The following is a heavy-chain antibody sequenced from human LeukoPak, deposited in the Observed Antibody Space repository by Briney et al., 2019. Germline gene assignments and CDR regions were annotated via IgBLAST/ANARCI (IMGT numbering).Heavy chain of an antibody. Sequence: ASVKVSCKASGYTFTSYYMRWVRQAPGQGLEWMGIINPSGGSTSYAQKFQGRVTMTRDASTSTVYMELSSLRPEDTAVYYCASGGSRGYSYGIRDYWGQGTLVTVSS. CDR2: INPSGGST. CDR1: GYTFTSYY. CDR3: ASGGSRGYSYGIRDY. D-gene: IGHD5-18*01. V-gene: IGHV1-46*01. J-gene: IGHJ4*02.